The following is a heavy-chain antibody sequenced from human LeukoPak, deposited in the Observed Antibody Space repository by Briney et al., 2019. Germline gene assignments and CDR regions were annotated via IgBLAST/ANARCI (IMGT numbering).Heavy chain of an antibody. J-gene: IGHJ4*02. CDR3: AGGGLGVSVITFGGVIGTYFDY. D-gene: IGHD3-16*02. CDR1: GYTFTSYG. V-gene: IGHV1-18*01. CDR2: ISAYNGNT. Sequence: ASVKVSCKASGYTFTSYGISWVRQAPGQGLEWMGWISAYNGNTNYAQKLQGRVTMTTDTSTSTAYMELRSLRSDDTAVYYCAGGGLGVSVITFGGVIGTYFDYWGQGTLVTVSS.